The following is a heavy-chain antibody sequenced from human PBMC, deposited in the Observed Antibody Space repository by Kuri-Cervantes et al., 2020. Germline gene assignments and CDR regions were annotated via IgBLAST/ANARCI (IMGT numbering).Heavy chain of an antibody. D-gene: IGHD5-12*01. J-gene: IGHJ4*02. CDR2: INAGNGNT. V-gene: IGHV1-3*01. Sequence: ASVKVSRKASGYTFTSYAMHWVRQAPGQRLEWMGWINAGNGNTKYSQKFQGWVTMTRDTSISTAYMELSRLRSDDTAVYYCARERPNSGYDYAFDYWGQGTLVTVSS. CDR3: ARERPNSGYDYAFDY. CDR1: GYTFTSYA.